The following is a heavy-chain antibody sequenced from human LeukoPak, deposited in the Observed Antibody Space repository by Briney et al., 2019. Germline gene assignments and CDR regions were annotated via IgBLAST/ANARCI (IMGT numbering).Heavy chain of an antibody. CDR3: ARVSYYYGSEAPYYFDY. CDR2: IIPIFGTA. Sequence: SVKVSCKASGGTFSSYAISWVRQAPGQGLEWMGRIIPIFGTANYAQKFQGRATITTDESTSTAYMELSSLRSEDTAVYYCARVSYYYGSEAPYYFDYWGQGTLVTVSS. D-gene: IGHD3-10*01. J-gene: IGHJ4*02. V-gene: IGHV1-69*05. CDR1: GGTFSSYA.